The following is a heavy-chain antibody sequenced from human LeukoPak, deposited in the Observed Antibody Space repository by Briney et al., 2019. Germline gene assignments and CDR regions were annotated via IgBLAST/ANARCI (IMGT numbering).Heavy chain of an antibody. Sequence: PSETLSLTCTVSGGSISRYYWSWIRQPPGKGLEWIGYVYYSGSSNYNPSLKSRVTISVDTSKNQFSLKVSSVTAADTAVYYCARDGVAGGFDFWGQGTLVTVSS. V-gene: IGHV4-59*13. D-gene: IGHD6-19*01. CDR2: VYYSGSS. CDR1: GGSISRYY. J-gene: IGHJ4*02. CDR3: ARDGVAGGFDF.